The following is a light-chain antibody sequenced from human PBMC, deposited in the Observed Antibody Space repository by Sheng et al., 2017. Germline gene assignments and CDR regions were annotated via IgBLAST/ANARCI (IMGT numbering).Light chain of an antibody. J-gene: IGKJ2*01. CDR1: QGISSY. Sequence: IRMTQSPSSFSASTGDRVTITCRASQGISSYLAWYQQKPGKAPKLLIYAASTLQSGVPSRFSGSGSGTDFTLTISCLQSEDFATYYCQQYYSYPRTFGQGTKLEIK. CDR2: AAS. V-gene: IGKV1-8*01. CDR3: QQYYSYPRT.